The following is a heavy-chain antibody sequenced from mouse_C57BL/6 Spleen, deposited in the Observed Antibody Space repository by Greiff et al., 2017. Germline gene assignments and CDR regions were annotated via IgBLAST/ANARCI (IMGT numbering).Heavy chain of an antibody. CDR2: IYIGNGYT. CDR3: ARKIGYDEGGAMDY. V-gene: IGHV1-58*01. J-gene: IGHJ4*01. Sequence: VQLKQSGAELVRPGSSVKMSCKTSGYTFTSYGINWVKQRPGPGLEWIGYIYIGNGYTEYNEKFKGKATLTSDTSSSTAYMQLSSLTSEDSAIYFCARKIGYDEGGAMDYWGQGTSVTVSS. D-gene: IGHD2-2*01. CDR1: GYTFTSYG.